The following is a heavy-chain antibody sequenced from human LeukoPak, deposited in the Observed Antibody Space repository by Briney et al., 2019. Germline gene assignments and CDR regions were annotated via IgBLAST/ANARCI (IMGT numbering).Heavy chain of an antibody. D-gene: IGHD6-19*01. CDR2: INGGGNTT. V-gene: IGHV3-23*01. Sequence: PGGSLRLSCAASGFGFSSFAMGWVRQSPGKGLEWLSTINGGGNTTFYSGSVKGRFTISRDNSKNTLYLHMDSLRPDDTATYYCTKEFLVAVTVADYYYFYMDVWGRGTAVTVSS. J-gene: IGHJ6*03. CDR3: TKEFLVAVTVADYYYFYMDV. CDR1: GFGFSSFA.